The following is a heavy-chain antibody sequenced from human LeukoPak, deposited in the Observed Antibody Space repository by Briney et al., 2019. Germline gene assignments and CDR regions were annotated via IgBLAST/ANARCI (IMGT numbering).Heavy chain of an antibody. CDR2: IKQDGSEK. D-gene: IGHD2-2*01. V-gene: IGHV3-7*01. CDR3: ARDRGCSSSSCWLDP. CDR1: GFTFSSYW. Sequence: HPGGSLRLSCAASGFTFSSYWMSWVRQAPGKGLEWVANIKQDGSEKNYVDSVKGRFTISRDNAKNSLSLQMNSLRAEDTAVYYCARDRGCSSSSCWLDPWGQGTLVTVSS. J-gene: IGHJ5*02.